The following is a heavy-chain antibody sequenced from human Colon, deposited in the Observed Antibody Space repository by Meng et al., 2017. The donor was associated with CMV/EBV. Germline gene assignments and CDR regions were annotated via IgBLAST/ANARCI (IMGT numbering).Heavy chain of an antibody. J-gene: IGHJ6*02. CDR1: GYTFTSYG. CDR2: INTYNRKT. CDR3: ARGVVVAALAYGMDV. D-gene: IGHD6-19*01. V-gene: IGHV1-18*01. Sequence: ASVKVSCKASGYTFTSYGISWVRQAPGQGLEWLGWINTYNRKTSYAQKVQGRVTLTADAATSTAYMELRGLRSDDTAVYYCARGVVVAALAYGMDVWGQGTTVTSP.